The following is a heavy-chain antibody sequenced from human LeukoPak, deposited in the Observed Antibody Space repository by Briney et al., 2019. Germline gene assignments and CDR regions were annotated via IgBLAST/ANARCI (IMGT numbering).Heavy chain of an antibody. Sequence: SETLSLTCTVSGGSIRSSNYYWGWIRQPPGMGLEWIGNIYYSGSTYYNPSLKSRVTISVDTSKNQFSLWLSSVTAADTAVYYCARDRLIGLALGTSDAFDIWGQGTMVTVSS. CDR1: GGSIRSSNYY. J-gene: IGHJ3*02. CDR3: ARDRLIGLALGTSDAFDI. D-gene: IGHD2-8*01. V-gene: IGHV4-39*07. CDR2: IYYSGST.